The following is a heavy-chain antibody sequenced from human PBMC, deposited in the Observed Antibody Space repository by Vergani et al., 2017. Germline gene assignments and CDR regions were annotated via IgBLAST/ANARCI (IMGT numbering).Heavy chain of an antibody. D-gene: IGHD2-2*01. V-gene: IGHV3-48*03. CDR1: GFTFSSYE. Sequence: EVQLVESGGGLVQPGGSLRLSCAASGFTFSSYEMNWVRQAPGKGLEWVSYISSSGSTIYYADSAKGRFTISRDNAKNSLYLQMNSLIAEDTAVYYCASFSTSCYACDNWFDPWGQGTLVTVSS. J-gene: IGHJ5*02. CDR3: ASFSTSCYACDNWFDP. CDR2: ISSSGSTI.